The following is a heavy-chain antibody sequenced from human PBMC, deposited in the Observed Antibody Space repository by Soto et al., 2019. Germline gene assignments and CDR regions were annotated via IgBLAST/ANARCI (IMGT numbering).Heavy chain of an antibody. V-gene: IGHV3-11*01. CDR2: IRHSGGTI. CDR3: ARALGSYDAFDI. Sequence: QVQLVESGGGLVKPGGSLRLSCSASGFTFSDYYMSWIRQAPGKGLEWVSYIRHSGGTIYYADSVKGRFTISRDNAKNTLYLQMNSLRAEDTAVFYCARALGSYDAFDIWGQGTMVTVSS. J-gene: IGHJ3*02. CDR1: GFTFSDYY. D-gene: IGHD3-10*01.